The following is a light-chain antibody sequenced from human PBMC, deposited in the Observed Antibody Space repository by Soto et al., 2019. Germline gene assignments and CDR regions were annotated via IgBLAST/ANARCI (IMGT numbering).Light chain of an antibody. J-gene: IGKJ1*01. Sequence: DFVMTQSPLSLPVTLGQPGSISFRSIQSFVHSSGNTYLNWFLQRPGHSPRRLIYQVSNRDSGVPDRFSGSGSGIDFTLKISRVEADDVGVYYCMQGTYWPWTFGQGTKVHIK. V-gene: IGKV2-30*02. CDR1: QSFVHSSGNTY. CDR3: MQGTYWPWT. CDR2: QVS.